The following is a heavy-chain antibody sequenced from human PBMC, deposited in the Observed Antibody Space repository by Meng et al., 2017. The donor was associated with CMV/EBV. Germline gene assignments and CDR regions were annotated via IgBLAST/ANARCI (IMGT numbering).Heavy chain of an antibody. Sequence: GSLRLSCTVSGGSISSYYWSWIRQPPGKGLEWIGYIYYSGSTNYNPSLKSRVTISVDTSKNQFSLKLSSVTAADTAVYYCARDGTVTSGDYYYGMDVWGQGTTVTVSS. V-gene: IGHV4-59*01. D-gene: IGHD4-11*01. CDR3: ARDGTVTSGDYYYGMDV. J-gene: IGHJ6*02. CDR2: IYYSGST. CDR1: GGSISSYY.